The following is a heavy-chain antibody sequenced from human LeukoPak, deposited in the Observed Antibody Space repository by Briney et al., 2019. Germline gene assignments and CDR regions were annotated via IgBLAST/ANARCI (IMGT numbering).Heavy chain of an antibody. D-gene: IGHD5-24*01. CDR2: ISWNSGSI. V-gene: IGHV3-9*01. CDR1: GFTFDDYA. Sequence: GRSLRLSCAASGFTFDDYAMHWVRQAPGKGLEGVSGISWNSGSIGYADSVKGRFTISRDNAKNSLYLQMNSLRAEDTALYYCAKARDGYKDYWGQGTLVTVSS. CDR3: AKARDGYKDY. J-gene: IGHJ4*02.